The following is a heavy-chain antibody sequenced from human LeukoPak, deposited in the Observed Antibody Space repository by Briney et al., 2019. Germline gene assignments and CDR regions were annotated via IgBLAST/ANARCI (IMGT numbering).Heavy chain of an antibody. CDR1: GFTFSSSA. J-gene: IGHJ4*02. Sequence: GGSLRLSCAASGFTFSSSAMSWVRQAPGKGLEWVSAISNNGGYTYYADSVQGRFTISRDNSKSTLCLQMNSLRAEDTAVYYCAKQLGYCSDGSCYFPYWGQGTVVTVSS. V-gene: IGHV3-23*01. CDR2: ISNNGGYT. D-gene: IGHD2-15*01. CDR3: AKQLGYCSDGSCYFPY.